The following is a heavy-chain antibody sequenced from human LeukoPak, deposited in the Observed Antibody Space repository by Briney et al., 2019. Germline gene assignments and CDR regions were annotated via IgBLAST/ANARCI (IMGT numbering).Heavy chain of an antibody. CDR3: ARIGYSGSSTDY. D-gene: IGHD6-25*01. J-gene: IGHJ4*02. V-gene: IGHV3-7*01. CDR1: GFTFSNYW. Sequence: PGGSLRLSCVVSGFTFSNYWMSWVRQAPGKGLEWVANIKQDGSVKYYVDSLKGRFTISRDNAKNSVYLQMNSLRTEDTAVYYCARIGYSGSSTDYWGQGTLVTVSS. CDR2: IKQDGSVK.